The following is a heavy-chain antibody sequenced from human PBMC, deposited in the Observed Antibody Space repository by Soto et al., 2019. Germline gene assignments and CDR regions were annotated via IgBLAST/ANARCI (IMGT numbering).Heavy chain of an antibody. CDR1: GYTFTSYA. D-gene: IGHD3-9*01. J-gene: IGHJ5*02. CDR3: ARDPPFDDILTGYPLNWLDP. Sequence: GASVKVSCKASGYTFTSYAMHWVRQAPGQRLEWMGWINAGNGNTKYSQKFQGRVTITRDTSASTAYMELSSLRSEDTAVYYCARDPPFDDILTGYPLNWLDPWGQGTLVTVSS. V-gene: IGHV1-3*01. CDR2: INAGNGNT.